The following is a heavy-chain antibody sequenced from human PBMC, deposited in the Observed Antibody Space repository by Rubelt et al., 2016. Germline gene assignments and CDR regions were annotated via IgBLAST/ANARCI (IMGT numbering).Heavy chain of an antibody. CDR3: ARGKEGLGVTMMDY. Sequence: QVQLQQWGVGLLKPSETLSLTCAVYGGSFSGYYWSWIRQPPGKGLEWIGEINHSGSTNYNPSLKSRVTISVDTSKNQFSLKLSSVTAADTAVYYCARGKEGLGVTMMDYWGQGTLVTVSS. CDR2: INHSGST. V-gene: IGHV4-34*01. J-gene: IGHJ4*02. D-gene: IGHD3-22*01. CDR1: GGSFSGYY.